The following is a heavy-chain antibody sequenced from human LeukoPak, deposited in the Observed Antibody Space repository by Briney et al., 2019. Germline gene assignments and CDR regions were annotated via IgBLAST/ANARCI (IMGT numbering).Heavy chain of an antibody. J-gene: IGHJ5*01. CDR1: GFTFSSYG. V-gene: IGHV3-64*02. Sequence: GGSLRLSCAASGFTFSSYGMHWVRQAPGKGLQYVSAISSNGGGTYYADSVKGRFSISRDNSKNTLYLQMGSLRAEDMAVYYCARARLVVTAIDSWGQGTLVTVSS. CDR2: ISSNGGGT. D-gene: IGHD2-21*02. CDR3: ARARLVVTAIDS.